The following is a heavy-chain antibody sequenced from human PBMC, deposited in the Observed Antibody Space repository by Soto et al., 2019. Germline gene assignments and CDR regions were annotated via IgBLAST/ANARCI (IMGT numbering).Heavy chain of an antibody. J-gene: IGHJ5*02. CDR1: GGSFSGYY. V-gene: IGHV4-34*01. CDR2: INHSGST. Sequence: PSETLSLTCAVYGGSFSGYYWSWIRQPPGKGLEWIGEINHSGSTNYNPSLKSRVTISVDTSKNQFSLKLSSVTAADTAVYYCARAALTNWFDPWGQGTLVTVSS. CDR3: ARAALTNWFDP.